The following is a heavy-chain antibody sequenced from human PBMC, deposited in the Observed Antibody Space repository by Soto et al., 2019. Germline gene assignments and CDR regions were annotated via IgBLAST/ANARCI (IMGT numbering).Heavy chain of an antibody. CDR1: GGSTSSDNY. CDR3: ARHGEWAANYFDY. D-gene: IGHD3-10*01. Sequence: PSETLSLTCTVSGGSTSSDNYWSWIRQPPGKGLEWIGHIYYSGNTDYNPFLKSRLAISIDTSKNQFSLKLSSVTAADTAIYYCARHGEWAANYFDYWGQGTLVTVSS. V-gene: IGHV4-30-4*01. J-gene: IGHJ4*02. CDR2: IYYSGNT.